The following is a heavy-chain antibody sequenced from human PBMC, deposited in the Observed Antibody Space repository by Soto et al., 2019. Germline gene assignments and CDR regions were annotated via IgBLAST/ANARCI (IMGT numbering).Heavy chain of an antibody. Sequence: WETLSLTCTVSGDSISSYYWSWIRQPAGKGLEWIGRIYTTGSTNYNPSLKSRVTMSVDTSKSQFSLKLNSVTAADTAVYYCVRQYCTTTSCYLNWFDPWGQGTLVTVSS. V-gene: IGHV4-4*07. CDR1: GDSISSYY. CDR2: IYTTGST. J-gene: IGHJ5*02. D-gene: IGHD2-2*01. CDR3: VRQYCTTTSCYLNWFDP.